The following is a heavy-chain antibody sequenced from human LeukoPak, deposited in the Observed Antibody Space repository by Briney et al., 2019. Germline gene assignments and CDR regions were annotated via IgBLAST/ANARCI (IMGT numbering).Heavy chain of an antibody. CDR2: INYSGWT. CDR1: GGSISSHH. V-gene: IGHV4-59*08. CDR3: ARHVAFEVQGTGALDI. J-gene: IGHJ3*02. Sequence: SDTLSLTCTVSGGSISSHHWSWIRHPTRKAREWIGYINYSGWTNYNPSHKSRVTISADTSKNQFSLNLSSVTAADTAVYNCARHVAFEVQGTGALDIWGQGTVVLVSS. D-gene: IGHD1/OR15-1a*01.